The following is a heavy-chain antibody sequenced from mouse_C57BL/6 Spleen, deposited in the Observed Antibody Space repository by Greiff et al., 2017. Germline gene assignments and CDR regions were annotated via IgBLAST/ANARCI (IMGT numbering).Heavy chain of an antibody. Sequence: VQLQESGAELVKPGASVKISCKASGYAFSSYWMNWVKQRPGKGLEWIGQIYPGDGDTNYNGKFKGKATLTADKSSSTAYMQLSSLTSEDSAVYFCARGTGNNAMDYWGQGTSVTVSS. D-gene: IGHD4-1*01. CDR1: GYAFSSYW. V-gene: IGHV1-80*01. J-gene: IGHJ4*01. CDR2: IYPGDGDT. CDR3: ARGTGNNAMDY.